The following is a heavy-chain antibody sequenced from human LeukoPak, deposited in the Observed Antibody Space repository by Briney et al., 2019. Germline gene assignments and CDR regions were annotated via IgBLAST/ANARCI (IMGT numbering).Heavy chain of an antibody. V-gene: IGHV3-21*01. CDR1: GFTFSSYS. J-gene: IGHJ4*02. CDR2: ISSSSSYI. CDR3: ARATGQLRSHPLYY. Sequence: GGSLRLSCAASGFTFSSYSMNWVRQAPGKGLEWVSSISSSSSYIYYADSVKGRFTISRDNAKNSLYLQMNSLRAEDTAVYYCARATGQLRSHPLYYWGQGTLVTVSS. D-gene: IGHD2-2*01.